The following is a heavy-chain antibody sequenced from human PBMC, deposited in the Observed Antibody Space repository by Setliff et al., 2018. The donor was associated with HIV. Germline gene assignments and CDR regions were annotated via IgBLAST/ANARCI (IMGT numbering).Heavy chain of an antibody. V-gene: IGHV3-33*01. CDR2: IWYDGTNK. CDR1: GFPFSTYG. J-gene: IGHJ4*03. Sequence: GGSLRLSCTTSGFPFSTYGMHWVRQAPGKGLESVAVIWYDGTNKRYGDSVKGRFTISRDNAKNTLYLQMNSLRAEDTAVYYCARSPQGGYFDYWGQGTLVTVSS. CDR3: ARSPQGGYFDY.